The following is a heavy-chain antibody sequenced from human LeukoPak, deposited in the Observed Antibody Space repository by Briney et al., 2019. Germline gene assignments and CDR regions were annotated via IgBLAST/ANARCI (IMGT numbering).Heavy chain of an antibody. D-gene: IGHD4-17*01. CDR3: ARDRPLYGDYYFDY. CDR2: IIPIFGTA. V-gene: IGHV1-69*05. J-gene: IGHJ4*02. CDR1: GGTFSSYA. Sequence: SVKVSCKASGGTFSSYAISWVRQAPGQGLEWMGGIIPIFGTANYAQKFQGRVTITTDESTSTAYMGLSSLRSEDTAVYYCARDRPLYGDYYFDYWGQGTLVTVSS.